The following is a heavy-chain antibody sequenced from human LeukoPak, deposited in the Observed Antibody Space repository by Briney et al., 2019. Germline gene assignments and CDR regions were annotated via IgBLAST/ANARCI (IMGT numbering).Heavy chain of an antibody. CDR2: ISWNSGSI. Sequence: GGSLRLSCAASGFTFDDYAMHWVRQAPGKGLEWVSGISWNSGSIGYADSVKGRFTISRDNAKNSLYLQMNSLRAEDTAWYCCDKDTYYYGMDVWGQGTTVTVSS. J-gene: IGHJ6*02. V-gene: IGHV3-9*01. CDR3: DKDTYYYGMDV. CDR1: GFTFDDYA.